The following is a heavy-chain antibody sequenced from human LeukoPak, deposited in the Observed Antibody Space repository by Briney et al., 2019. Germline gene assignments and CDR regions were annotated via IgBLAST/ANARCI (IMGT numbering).Heavy chain of an antibody. Sequence: GGSLRLSCAASGFTFSSYAMHWVRQAPGKGLEWVSYSSASGTIFYADSVKGRFTISRDIAKSSLYLQMNSLRAEDAAVYYCARDLGGSSWSLRAFDIWGQGTMVTVSS. D-gene: IGHD6-13*01. CDR2: SSASGTI. CDR1: GFTFSSYA. V-gene: IGHV3-48*04. J-gene: IGHJ3*02. CDR3: ARDLGGSSWSLRAFDI.